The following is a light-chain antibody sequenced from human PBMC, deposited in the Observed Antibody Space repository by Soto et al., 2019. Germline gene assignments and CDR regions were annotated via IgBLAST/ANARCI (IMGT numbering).Light chain of an antibody. Sequence: QAVVTQEPSLTVSPGGTVTFTCGSSTGAVTSGHYAYWFQQKPGQAPRTLIYDTNNKHSWTPARFSGSLLGGKAALTLLGAQPEDEADYYCLLFFRGDNYVFGSATKVIV. J-gene: IGLJ1*01. V-gene: IGLV7-46*02. CDR3: LLFFRGDNYV. CDR1: TGAVTSGHY. CDR2: DTN.